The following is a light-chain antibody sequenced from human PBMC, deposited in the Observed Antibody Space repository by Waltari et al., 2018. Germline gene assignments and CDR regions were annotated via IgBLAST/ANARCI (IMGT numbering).Light chain of an antibody. CDR1: ALSSTY. CDR3: YSSDNSGFYKL. Sequence: SHELTQPPSVSVSPGQTARITCSGDALSSTYAYWYQQKSGQAPVLVIYEDSKRPSGIPERFSGSGSGTMATLTISGAQVDDEADYYCYSSDNSGFYKLFGGGTKLTVL. J-gene: IGLJ2*01. V-gene: IGLV3-10*01. CDR2: EDS.